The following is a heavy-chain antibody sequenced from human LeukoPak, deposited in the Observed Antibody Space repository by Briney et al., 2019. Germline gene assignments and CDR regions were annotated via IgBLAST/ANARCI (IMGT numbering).Heavy chain of an antibody. CDR2: IIPIFGTA. J-gene: IGHJ4*02. D-gene: IGHD1-26*01. CDR3: ARAGLYSGPRRLDY. Sequence: ASVKVSCKASGGTFSSYAISWVRQAPGQGLEWMGGIIPIFGTANYAQKFQGRVTITADKSTSTAYMELSSLRSEDTAVYYCARAGLYSGPRRLDYWGQGTLVTVSS. CDR1: GGTFSSYA. V-gene: IGHV1-69*06.